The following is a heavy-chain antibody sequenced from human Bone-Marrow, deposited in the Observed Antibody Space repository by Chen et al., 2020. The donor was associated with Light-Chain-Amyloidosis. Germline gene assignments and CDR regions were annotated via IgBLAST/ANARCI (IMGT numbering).Heavy chain of an antibody. V-gene: IGHV3-23*01. CDR2: ITGRGGST. Sequence: EVQLLESGGGLVQPGGSLRLSCAASGFTFSTYAMSWVRQAPGKGLEWVLAITGRGGSTYYADSVKGRFTISRDNSKNTLSLLMNSLRAEDTAVYYCARAPGNTTGAPVYFDYWGQGTLVTVAS. CDR1: GFTFSTYA. D-gene: IGHD1-1*01. J-gene: IGHJ4*02. CDR3: ARAPGNTTGAPVYFDY.